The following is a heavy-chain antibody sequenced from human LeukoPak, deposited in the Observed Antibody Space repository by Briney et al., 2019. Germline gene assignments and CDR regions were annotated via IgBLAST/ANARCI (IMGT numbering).Heavy chain of an antibody. CDR3: ARGDYSGYDSDY. D-gene: IGHD5-12*01. CDR2: ISSSSNTI. Sequence: GGSLRLSCAASGFTFSSYSMNWVRQAPGNGLEWVSYISSSSNTIYYADSVKGRFTISRDNAKNSLYLQMNSLRAEDTAVYYCARGDYSGYDSDYRGQGTLVTDSS. J-gene: IGHJ4*02. V-gene: IGHV3-48*01. CDR1: GFTFSSYS.